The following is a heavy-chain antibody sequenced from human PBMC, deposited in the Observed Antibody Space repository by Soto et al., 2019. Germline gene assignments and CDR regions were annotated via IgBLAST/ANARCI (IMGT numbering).Heavy chain of an antibody. CDR2: ISPGDSDA. J-gene: IGHJ5*02. Sequence: PGESLKISCKGSGYTFSGYWIGWVRQMSGKGLEWMGIISPGDSDARYSPSFQGQVTISADESITTAYLQWDSLKASDTAIYYCVVQQKLPWVNSWGQGTLVTVSS. CDR3: VVQQKLPWVNS. D-gene: IGHD6-13*01. V-gene: IGHV5-51*01. CDR1: GYTFSGYW.